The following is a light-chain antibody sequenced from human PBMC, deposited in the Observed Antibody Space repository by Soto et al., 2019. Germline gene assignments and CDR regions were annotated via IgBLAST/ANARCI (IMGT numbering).Light chain of an antibody. Sequence: EIVLTQSPATLSLSPGDSATLSCRASQSVRSYLAWYQQKRGQAPRLLIYDASNRATGIPARFSGSGSGTDFSLTISSLEPEDFAVYYCQQRSSLPLTFGGGTKVEIK. CDR3: QQRSSLPLT. CDR1: QSVRSY. CDR2: DAS. V-gene: IGKV3-11*01. J-gene: IGKJ4*02.